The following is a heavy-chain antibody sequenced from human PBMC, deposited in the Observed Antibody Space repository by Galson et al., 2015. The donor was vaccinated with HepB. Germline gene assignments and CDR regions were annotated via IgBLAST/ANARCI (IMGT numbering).Heavy chain of an antibody. CDR3: ARETCSGGTCWLDP. Sequence: ALRLSCAASGFTFSRYWMTWVRQAPGTGLEWVANIKDDGSERYYADSMKGRSTISRDNAKKLLYLQMKSLRADDTAVYDCARETCSGGTCWLDPWGQGTLVTVSS. D-gene: IGHD2-15*01. CDR2: IKDDGSER. V-gene: IGHV3-7*03. J-gene: IGHJ5*02. CDR1: GFTFSRYW.